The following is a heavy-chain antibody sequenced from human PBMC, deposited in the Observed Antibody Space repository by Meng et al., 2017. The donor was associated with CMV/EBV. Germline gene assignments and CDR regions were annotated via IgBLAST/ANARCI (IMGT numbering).Heavy chain of an antibody. V-gene: IGHV1-2*02. Sequence: YTFTGYYMHWVRQAPGQGLEWMGWINPNSGDTNYAQKFQGRVTMTRDTSISTAYMELSRLRSDDAAVYYCARDASGYSSGWYRWFDPWGQGTLVTVSS. CDR1: YTFTGYY. CDR2: INPNSGDT. J-gene: IGHJ5*02. D-gene: IGHD6-19*01. CDR3: ARDASGYSSGWYRWFDP.